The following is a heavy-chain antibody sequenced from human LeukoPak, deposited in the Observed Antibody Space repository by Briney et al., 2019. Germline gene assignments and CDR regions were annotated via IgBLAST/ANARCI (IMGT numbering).Heavy chain of an antibody. CDR3: ARRRSVGFFEVVIDGFYGMDV. D-gene: IGHD3-3*01. V-gene: IGHV4-34*01. CDR2: INHSGST. J-gene: IGHJ6*02. Sequence: SETLSLTCAVYGVSFSGYYWSWIRQPPGKGLEWIGEINHSGSTNYNPSLKSRVTISVDTSKNQFSLKLSSVTAADTAVYYCARRRSVGFFEVVIDGFYGMDVWGQGTTVTVS. CDR1: GVSFSGYY.